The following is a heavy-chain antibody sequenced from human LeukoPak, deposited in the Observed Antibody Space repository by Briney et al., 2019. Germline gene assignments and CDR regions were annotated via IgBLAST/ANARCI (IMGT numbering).Heavy chain of an antibody. D-gene: IGHD5-12*01. Sequence: GGSLRPSCAASGFTFSSYAMSWVRQAPGKGLEWVSAISGSGGSTYYADSVKGRFTISRDNSKNTLYLQMNSLRAEDTAVYYCARGVATVILYFDYWGQGTLVTVSS. CDR3: ARGVATVILYFDY. CDR1: GFTFSSYA. J-gene: IGHJ4*02. V-gene: IGHV3-23*01. CDR2: ISGSGGST.